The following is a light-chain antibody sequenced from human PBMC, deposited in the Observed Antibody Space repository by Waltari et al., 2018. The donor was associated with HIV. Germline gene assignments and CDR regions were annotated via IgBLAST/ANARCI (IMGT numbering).Light chain of an antibody. J-gene: IGLJ3*02. CDR3: AAWDDSLNGGV. V-gene: IGLV1-44*01. CDR2: GND. Sequence: QTVLPQPPSASGTPGQRVTISCSASSSKLGSNPVNWYQHLPGTAPKLLIYGNDQRPSGVPDRFSASRSGTSASLAISGLQSADEADYYCAAWDDSLNGGVFGGGTKLTVL. CDR1: SSKLGSNP.